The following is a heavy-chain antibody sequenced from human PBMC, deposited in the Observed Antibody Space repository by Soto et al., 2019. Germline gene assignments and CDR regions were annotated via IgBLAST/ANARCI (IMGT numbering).Heavy chain of an antibody. Sequence: QVQLVQSGAEVKKPGASVKVSCKASGYTFATYDFAWVRQATGQGLEWMGWMNPNTGNTGYAQAFRGRVNMTRNPSITTAYMELSSLRSEDTAVYFCARRKERSGPYYLDYWGQGTLVTVSS. CDR2: MNPNTGNT. D-gene: IGHD6-25*01. CDR3: ARRKERSGPYYLDY. J-gene: IGHJ4*02. V-gene: IGHV1-8*01. CDR1: GYTFATYD.